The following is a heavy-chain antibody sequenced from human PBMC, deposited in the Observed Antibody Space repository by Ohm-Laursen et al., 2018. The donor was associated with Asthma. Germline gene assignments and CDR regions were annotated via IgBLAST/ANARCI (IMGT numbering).Heavy chain of an antibody. D-gene: IGHD2-15*01. J-gene: IGHJ6*02. Sequence: SLRLSCAASGFTFSSYAMSWVRQAPGKGLEWVSAISGNGGSTYYADSVKGRFTVSRDNSKNTLYLQMNSLRADDTATYYCAKYRVATLAGSLDVWGQGTTVTVSS. V-gene: IGHV3-23*01. CDR1: GFTFSSYA. CDR3: AKYRVATLAGSLDV. CDR2: ISGNGGST.